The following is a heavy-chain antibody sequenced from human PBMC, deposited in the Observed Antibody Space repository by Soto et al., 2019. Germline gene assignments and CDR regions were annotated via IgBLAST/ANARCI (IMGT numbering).Heavy chain of an antibody. D-gene: IGHD1-26*01. CDR2: INSGSTSV. Sequence: EVQLVESGGGLVQPGGSLRLSCVASGFTFNSYSMNWVRQAPGKGLEWISYINSGSTSVFYADSVKGRFTISRDNAKNSLYLQMNSLRAEDTAVYHCASSASPDAYWGQGTLVTVSS. CDR3: ASSASPDAY. J-gene: IGHJ4*02. CDR1: GFTFNSYS. V-gene: IGHV3-48*01.